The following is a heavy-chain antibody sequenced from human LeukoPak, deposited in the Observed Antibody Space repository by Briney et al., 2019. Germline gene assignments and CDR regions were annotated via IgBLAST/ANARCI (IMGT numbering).Heavy chain of an antibody. V-gene: IGHV4-39*01. J-gene: IGHJ4*02. D-gene: IGHD3-22*01. Sequence: SETLSLTCTVSGGSISSSSYYCGWIRQPPGKGLEWIGSMYYSGSTYYNPSLQSRVTISVDTSKDQFSLKLTSVTAADTAVYYCARSSGRMGFLDYWGQGTLVTVSS. CDR2: MYYSGST. CDR3: ARSSGRMGFLDY. CDR1: GGSISSSSYY.